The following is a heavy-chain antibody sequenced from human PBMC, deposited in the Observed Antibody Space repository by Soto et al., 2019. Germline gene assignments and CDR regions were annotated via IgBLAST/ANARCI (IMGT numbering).Heavy chain of an antibody. CDR1: GFTFSSYS. CDR2: ISSSSSYI. J-gene: IGHJ4*02. D-gene: IGHD3-3*01. Sequence: EVQLVESGGGLVKPGGSLRLSCAASGFTFSSYSMNWVRQAPGKGLEWVSSISSSSSYIYYADSVKGRFTISRDNAKNSLYLQMNSLRAEDTAVYYCARDRGRYYDFWSGYQDWGQGTLVTVSS. CDR3: ARDRGRYYDFWSGYQD. V-gene: IGHV3-21*01.